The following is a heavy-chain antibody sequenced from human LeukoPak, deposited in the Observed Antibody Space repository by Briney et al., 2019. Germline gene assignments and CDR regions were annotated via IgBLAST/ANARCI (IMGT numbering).Heavy chain of an antibody. V-gene: IGHV3-30-3*01. Sequence: PGGSLRLSCAASGFTFSSYAMHWVRQAPGKGLEWVAVISYDGSNKYYADSVKGRFTISRDNAKNSVYLQMNSLRAEDTAVYYCVRGKGWLDPWGQGILVTVSS. J-gene: IGHJ5*02. CDR1: GFTFSSYA. CDR2: ISYDGSNK. CDR3: VRGKGWLDP.